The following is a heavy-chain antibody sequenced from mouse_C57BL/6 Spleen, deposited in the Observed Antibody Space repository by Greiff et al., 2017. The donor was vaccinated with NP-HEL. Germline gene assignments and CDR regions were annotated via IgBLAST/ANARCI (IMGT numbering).Heavy chain of an antibody. CDR1: GYTFTSYW. V-gene: IGHV1-69*01. CDR2: IDPSDSYT. J-gene: IGHJ4*01. Sequence: VQLQQPGAELVMPGASVKLSCKASGYTFTSYWMHWVKQRPGQGLEWIGEIDPSDSYTNYNQKFKGKSTLTVDKSSSTAYMQLSSLTSEDSAVYYCARWYGSYAMDYWGQGTSVTVSS. D-gene: IGHD2-10*02. CDR3: ARWYGSYAMDY.